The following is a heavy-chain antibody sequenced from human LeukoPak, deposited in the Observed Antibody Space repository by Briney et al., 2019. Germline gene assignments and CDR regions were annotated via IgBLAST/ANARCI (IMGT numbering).Heavy chain of an antibody. CDR2: IYYSGST. Sequence: PSETLSLTCTVSGGSISSYYWSWIRQPPGKGLEWIGYIYYSGSTNYNPSLKSRVTISVDTSKNQFSLKLSSVTAADTAVYYCARLYSYGYGWGYYYYMDVWGKGTTVTVSS. D-gene: IGHD5-18*01. V-gene: IGHV4-59*01. J-gene: IGHJ6*03. CDR3: ARLYSYGYGWGYYYYMDV. CDR1: GGSISSYY.